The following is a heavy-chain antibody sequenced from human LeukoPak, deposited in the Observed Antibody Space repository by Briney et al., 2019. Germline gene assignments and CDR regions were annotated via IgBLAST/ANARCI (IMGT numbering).Heavy chain of an antibody. V-gene: IGHV3-30*02. D-gene: IGHD4-17*01. CDR1: GFTFSSYG. J-gene: IGHJ4*02. CDR3: AKDNYDYGDYDGGDY. Sequence: QPGGSLRLSCAASGFTFSSYGMHWVRQPPGKGLEWVAFIRYDGSNKYYADSVEGRFTISRDNSRDTLHLQMNSLRAEDTAVYYCAKDNYDYGDYDGGDYWGQGTLVTVSS. CDR2: IRYDGSNK.